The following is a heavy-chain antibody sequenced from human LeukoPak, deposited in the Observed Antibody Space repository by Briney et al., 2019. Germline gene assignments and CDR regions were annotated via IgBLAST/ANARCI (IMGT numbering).Heavy chain of an antibody. V-gene: IGHV3-23*01. CDR1: GFTFSNYA. J-gene: IGHJ5*02. Sequence: EGSLRLSCAASGFTFSNYAMTWVRQAPGKGLEWVSGISGSGDSTYYADSVKGRFTISRDNSKNTLYLQMNNLRAQDTAVYYCVKSLGNIVVVTVVSWGQGTLVTVSS. CDR3: VKSLGNIVVVTVVS. CDR2: ISGSGDST. D-gene: IGHD2-21*02.